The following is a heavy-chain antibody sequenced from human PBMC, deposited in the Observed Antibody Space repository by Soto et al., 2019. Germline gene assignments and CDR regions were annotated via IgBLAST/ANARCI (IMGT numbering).Heavy chain of an antibody. Sequence: SETLSLTCTVSGDSISSYYWSWIRQPPGKGLEWIGYIYYSGSTNYNPSLKSRVTISVDTSKNQFSLKLSSVTAADTAVYYCAREGQVSSCCERHDAFYICSQGTMVTVSS. V-gene: IGHV4-59*01. J-gene: IGHJ3*02. CDR1: GDSISSYY. D-gene: IGHD6-13*01. CDR2: IYYSGST. CDR3: AREGQVSSCCERHDAFYI.